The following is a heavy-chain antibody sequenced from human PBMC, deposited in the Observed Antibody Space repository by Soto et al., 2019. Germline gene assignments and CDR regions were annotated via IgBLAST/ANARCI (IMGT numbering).Heavy chain of an antibody. J-gene: IGHJ4*02. CDR2: ISYDGSNK. Sequence: GGSLRLSCAASGFTFSSYAMHWVRQAPGKGLEWVAVISYDGSNKYYADSVKGRFTISRDNSKNTLYLQMNSLRAEDTAVYYCARDGRYFDFPFDYWGQGTLVTVSS. D-gene: IGHD3-9*01. CDR3: ARDGRYFDFPFDY. V-gene: IGHV3-30-3*01. CDR1: GFTFSSYA.